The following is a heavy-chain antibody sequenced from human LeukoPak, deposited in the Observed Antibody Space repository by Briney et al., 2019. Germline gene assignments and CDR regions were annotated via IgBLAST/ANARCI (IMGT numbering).Heavy chain of an antibody. CDR2: IYYSGST. D-gene: IGHD3-10*01. CDR3: ARDIHAGWFGERRLPRGFDP. Sequence: TPSQTLSLTCTVSGGSISSSSYYWGWIRQPPGKGLEWIGSIYYSGSTYYNPSLKSRVTISVDTSKNQFSLKLSSVTAADTAVYYCARDIHAGWFGERRLPRGFDPWGQGTLVTVSS. V-gene: IGHV4-39*07. CDR1: GGSISSSSYY. J-gene: IGHJ5*02.